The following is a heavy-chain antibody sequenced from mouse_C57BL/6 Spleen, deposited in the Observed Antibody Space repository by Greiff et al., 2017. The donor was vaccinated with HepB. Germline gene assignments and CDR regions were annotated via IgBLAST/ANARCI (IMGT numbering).Heavy chain of an antibody. CDR3: ARGVYDYDGPWFAY. CDR1: GYAFSSSW. Sequence: VQLQQSGPELVKPGASVKISCKASGYAFSSSWMNWVKQRPGKGLEWIGRIYPGDGDTNYNGKFKGKATLTADKSSSTAYMQLSSLISEDSAVYFCARGVYDYDGPWFAYWGQGTLVTVSA. D-gene: IGHD2-4*01. J-gene: IGHJ3*01. CDR2: IYPGDGDT. V-gene: IGHV1-82*01.